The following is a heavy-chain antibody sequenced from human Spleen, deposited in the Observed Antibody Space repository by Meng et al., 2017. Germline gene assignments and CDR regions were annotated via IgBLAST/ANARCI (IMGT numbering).Heavy chain of an antibody. D-gene: IGHD3-16*01. J-gene: IGHJ4*02. CDR2: TYYRSKWYN. CDR3: ARQEGAFDY. CDR1: GDSVSSNDAA. V-gene: IGHV6-1*01. Sequence: QVQLQQSGPGLVKASQTLSPTCAISGDSVSSNDAAWNWIRQSPSRRLGCLGRTYYRSKWYNDYAVSVKSRITINPDTSKNQFSLQLNSVTPEDTAVYYCARQEGAFDYWGQGTLVTVSS.